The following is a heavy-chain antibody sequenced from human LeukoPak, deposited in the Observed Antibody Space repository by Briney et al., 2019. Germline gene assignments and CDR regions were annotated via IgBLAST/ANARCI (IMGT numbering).Heavy chain of an antibody. CDR1: GYTFTSYG. V-gene: IGHV1-46*01. Sequence: ASVKVSCKASGYTFTSYGISWVRQAPGQGLEWMGIINPSGGSTSYAQKFQGRVTMTRDTSTSTVYMELSSLRSEDTAVYYCARESEGYYDSSGYPDYWGQGTLVTVSS. CDR3: ARESEGYYDSSGYPDY. J-gene: IGHJ4*02. D-gene: IGHD3-22*01. CDR2: INPSGGST.